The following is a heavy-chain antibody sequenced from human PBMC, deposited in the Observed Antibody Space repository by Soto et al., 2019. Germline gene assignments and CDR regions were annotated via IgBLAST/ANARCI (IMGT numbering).Heavy chain of an antibody. CDR2: IYPDDSDT. Sequence: PGESLKISCNGSGYSFTNYWIGWVRQMPGKGLEWMGIIYPDDSDTRYSPSFQGQVTISADKSISTAYLQWSSLKASDTAMYFCARRPSEFYGVDVWGQGTKVTVSS. CDR3: ARRPSEFYGVDV. J-gene: IGHJ6*02. D-gene: IGHD3-10*01. CDR1: GYSFTNYW. V-gene: IGHV5-51*01.